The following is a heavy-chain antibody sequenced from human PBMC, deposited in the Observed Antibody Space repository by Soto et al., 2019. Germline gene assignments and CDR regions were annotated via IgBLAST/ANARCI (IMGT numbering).Heavy chain of an antibody. CDR1: GGSFSGYY. Sequence: KSSETLSLTCAVYGGSFSGYYWSWIRQPPGKGLEWIGEINHSGSTNYNPSLKSRVTIPVDTSKNQFSLKLSSVTAADTAVYYCARGYSSSFPPYFDYWGQGTLVTVSS. CDR3: ARGYSSSFPPYFDY. J-gene: IGHJ4*02. CDR2: INHSGST. V-gene: IGHV4-34*01. D-gene: IGHD6-6*01.